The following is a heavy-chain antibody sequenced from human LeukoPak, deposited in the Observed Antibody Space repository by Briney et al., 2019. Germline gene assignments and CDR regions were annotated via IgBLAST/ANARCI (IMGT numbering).Heavy chain of an antibody. CDR3: AKVYCSGGSCYDYFDY. J-gene: IGHJ4*02. V-gene: IGHV3-30*02. D-gene: IGHD2-15*01. CDR1: GFTFSSYG. CDR2: IRYDGSNK. Sequence: GGSLRLSCAASGFTFSSYGMHWVRQAPGKGLEWVAFIRYDGSNKYYADSVKGRFTISRDNSKNTLYLQMNSLRAEDTAVYYCAKVYCSGGSCYDYFDYWGQGTLVTVSS.